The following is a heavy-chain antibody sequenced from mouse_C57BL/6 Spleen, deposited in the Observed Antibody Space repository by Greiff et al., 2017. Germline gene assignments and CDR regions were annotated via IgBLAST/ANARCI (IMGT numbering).Heavy chain of an antibody. V-gene: IGHV14-4*01. J-gene: IGHJ3*01. CDR2: IDPDNGDT. CDR3: TTGGYDGGVWFAY. D-gene: IGHD2-2*01. CDR1: GFNIKDDY. Sequence: VQLKQSGAELVRPGASVKLSCTASGFNIKDDYMHWVKQRPEQGLEWIGWIDPDNGDTEYASKFQGKATITADTSSNTAYLQLSSLTSEDTAVXYCTTGGYDGGVWFAYWGQGTLVTVSA.